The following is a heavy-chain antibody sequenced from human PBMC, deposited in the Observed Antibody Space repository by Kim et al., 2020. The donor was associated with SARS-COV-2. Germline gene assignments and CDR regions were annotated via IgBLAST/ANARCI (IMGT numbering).Heavy chain of an antibody. V-gene: IGHV4-59*13. D-gene: IGHD4-17*01. CDR2: IFYSGST. J-gene: IGHJ5*02. CDR1: GGSISSYY. CDR3: ARGSTTPLNWFDP. Sequence: SETLSLTCTVSGGSISSYYWSWIRQPPGKGLEWIGHIFYSGSTNYNPSLKRRVTISVDTSKNQLSLKLSSVTAAGTAVYYCARGSTTPLNWFDPWGQGTLVTVSS.